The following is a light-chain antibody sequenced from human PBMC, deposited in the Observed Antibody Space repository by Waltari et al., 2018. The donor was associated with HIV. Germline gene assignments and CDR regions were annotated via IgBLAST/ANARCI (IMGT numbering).Light chain of an antibody. CDR1: QTIFYKSNNKNY. V-gene: IGKV4-1*01. CDR2: WAS. CDR3: QQFYRTPYT. Sequence: DIVMTQSPEYLAVSLGERATINCKSSQTIFYKSNNKNYLAWYQRKPGQSPKLLVSWASNREFGVPDRFSGSGSGTDFTLTISSLQAEDVAVYYCQQFYRTPYTFGQGTRLEFK. J-gene: IGKJ2*01.